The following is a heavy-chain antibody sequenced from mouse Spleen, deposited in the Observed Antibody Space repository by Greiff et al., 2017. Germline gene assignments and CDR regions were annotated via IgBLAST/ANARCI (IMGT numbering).Heavy chain of an antibody. CDR3: ASASTGAMDY. CDR1: GFTFSSYA. CDR2: ISDGGSYT. V-gene: IGHV5-4*01. J-gene: IGHJ4*01. Sequence: EVQRVESGGGLVKPGGSLKLSCAASGFTFSSYAMSWVRQTPEKRLEWVATISDGGSYTYYPDNVKGRFTISRDNAKNNLYLQMSHLKSEDTAMYYCASASTGAMDYWGQGTSVTVSS. D-gene: IGHD6-1*01.